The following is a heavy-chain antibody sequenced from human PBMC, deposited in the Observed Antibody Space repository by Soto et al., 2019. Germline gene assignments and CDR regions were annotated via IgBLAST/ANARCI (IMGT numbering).Heavy chain of an antibody. CDR1: GYTFTSYY. V-gene: IGHV1-46*01. J-gene: IGHJ4*02. Sequence: GASVKVSCKASGYTFTSYYMHWVRQAPGQGLEWMGIINPSGGSTSYAQKFQGRVTMTRDTSTSTVYMELSSLRSEDTAVYYCARGGGNSGYERSYFDYWGQGTLVTVSS. CDR2: INPSGGST. CDR3: ARGGGNSGYERSYFDY. D-gene: IGHD5-12*01.